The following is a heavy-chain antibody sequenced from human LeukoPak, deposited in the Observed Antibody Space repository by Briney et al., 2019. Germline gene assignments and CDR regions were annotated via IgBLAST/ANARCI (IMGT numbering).Heavy chain of an antibody. J-gene: IGHJ4*02. CDR1: GFTFSSYG. D-gene: IGHD6-19*01. CDR3: ARDSYSSGWYAGLLYY. Sequence: GGSLRLSCAASGFTFSSYGMHWVRQAPGKGLEWVAVIWYDGSNKYYADSVKGRFTISRDNSKNTLYLQMNSLRAEDTAVYYCARDSYSSGWYAGLLYYWGQETLVTVSS. V-gene: IGHV3-33*01. CDR2: IWYDGSNK.